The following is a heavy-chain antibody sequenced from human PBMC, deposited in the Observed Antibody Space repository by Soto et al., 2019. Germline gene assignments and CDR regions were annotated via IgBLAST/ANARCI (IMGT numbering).Heavy chain of an antibody. CDR2: IYYSGGA. V-gene: IGHV4-39*01. CDR3: ARRVVGAPSALGAFDI. CDR1: GCSISRGSYY. D-gene: IGHD1-26*01. J-gene: IGHJ3*02. Sequence: QLQLQESGPGLVRPSETLSLSCPVSGCSISRGSYYWGWIRQPPGKGLEWIGRIYYSGGAYCNPSFKSRVTITVDKSTNPSSLKLSSVTAEDTAVYYCARRVVGAPSALGAFDIWGQGTMVTVSS.